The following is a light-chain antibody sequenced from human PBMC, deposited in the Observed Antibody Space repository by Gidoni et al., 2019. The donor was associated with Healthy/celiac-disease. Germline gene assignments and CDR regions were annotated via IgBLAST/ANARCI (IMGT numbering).Light chain of an antibody. CDR2: GAS. J-gene: IGKJ2*01. Sequence: EIVMTQSPATLSVFPGERATLSCRASQSVSSNLAWYQQKPGQAPRLLIYGASTRATGIPARFSGSGSGTEFTLTNSSLQSEDFAVYYCQQYNNWPYTFGQGTKLEIK. V-gene: IGKV3D-15*01. CDR3: QQYNNWPYT. CDR1: QSVSSN.